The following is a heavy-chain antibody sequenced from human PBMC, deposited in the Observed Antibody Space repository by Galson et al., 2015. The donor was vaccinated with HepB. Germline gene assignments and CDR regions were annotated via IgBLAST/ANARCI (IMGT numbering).Heavy chain of an antibody. Sequence: SLRLSCAASGFTFSSYAMSWVRQAPGKGLEWVPSINTNGGSTYYADSVKGRFTISRDNSRNSLYLQMNSLRDEDTALYYCAQDRRSSGMYGWFDPWGQGTLVTVSS. J-gene: IGHJ5*02. CDR2: INTNGGST. CDR3: AQDRRSSGMYGWFDP. D-gene: IGHD6-19*01. CDR1: GFTFSSYA. V-gene: IGHV3-23*01.